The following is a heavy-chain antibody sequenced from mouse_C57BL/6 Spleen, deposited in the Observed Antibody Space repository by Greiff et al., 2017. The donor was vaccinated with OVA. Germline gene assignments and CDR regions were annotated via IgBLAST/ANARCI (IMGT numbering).Heavy chain of an antibody. J-gene: IGHJ2*01. CDR1: GYTFTSYW. CDR2: IDPSDSYT. V-gene: IGHV1-69*01. Sequence: QVQLQQPGAELVMPGASVKLSCKASGYTFTSYWMHWVKQRPGQGLEWIGEIDPSDSYTNYNQKFKGKSTLTVDKSSSTAYMQLSSLTSEDSAVYYCARGRTGTKFLSFDYWGQGTTLTVSS. D-gene: IGHD4-1*01. CDR3: ARGRTGTKFLSFDY.